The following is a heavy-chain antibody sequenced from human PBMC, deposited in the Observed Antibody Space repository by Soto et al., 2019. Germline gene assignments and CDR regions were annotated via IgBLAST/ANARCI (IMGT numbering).Heavy chain of an antibody. V-gene: IGHV1-8*01. J-gene: IGHJ5*02. CDR2: MNPNSGHS. Sequence: QVQLVQSGAEVKKPGASVKVSCKASGYTFKSHDINWVRQVPGQGLEWMGWMNPNSGHSGSAQRFQGRVTMTSDNSITTAYMELSSLTSDDTAVYYCARGPHTSSYQVSGYWFDPWGQGTLVTVS. CDR1: GYTFKSHD. D-gene: IGHD3-22*01. CDR3: ARGPHTSSYQVSGYWFDP.